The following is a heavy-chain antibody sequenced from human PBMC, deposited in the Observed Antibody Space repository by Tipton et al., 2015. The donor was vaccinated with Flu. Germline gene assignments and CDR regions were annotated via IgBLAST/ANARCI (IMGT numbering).Heavy chain of an antibody. CDR2: INPNSGGT. J-gene: IGHJ5*01. CDR1: GYTFTDYY. D-gene: IGHD2-8*01. V-gene: IGHV1-2*02. Sequence: QVQLVQSGAELKKPGASVKVSCKASGYTFTDYYMHWVRQAPGQGLEWMGWINPNSGGTDYAQRFQDRVTMTRDTSINTAYMELSRLRSDDTAVYYCARDVLIPDVTTHWFDPWGQGTLVTVSS. CDR3: ARDVLIPDVTTHWFDP.